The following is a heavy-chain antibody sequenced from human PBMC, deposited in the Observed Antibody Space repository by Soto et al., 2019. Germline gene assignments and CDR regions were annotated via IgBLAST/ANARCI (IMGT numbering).Heavy chain of an antibody. CDR2: NYHSGTT. CDR1: GVTISTYY. Sequence: SETLSLTCAVSGVTISTYYWSWIRQPPGKGLEWIGYNYHSGTTNYNPSLKSRVTISVDTSKNRFSLRLTSVTAADTAIYYCVREAYIGYGHENDHWGQGTLVTVSS. V-gene: IGHV4-59*01. D-gene: IGHD5-12*01. CDR3: VREAYIGYGHENDH. J-gene: IGHJ4*02.